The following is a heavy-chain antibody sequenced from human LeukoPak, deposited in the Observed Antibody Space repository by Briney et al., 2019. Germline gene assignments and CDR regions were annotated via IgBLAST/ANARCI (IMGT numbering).Heavy chain of an antibody. CDR1: GFTFSDYY. CDR2: ISSSSSYT. Sequence: TGGSLRLSCAASGFTFSDYYMSWIRQAPGKGLEWVSYISSSSSYTNNADSVKGRFTISRDNAKNSLYLQMNSLRAEDTAVYYCAREDKATIYDWGQGTLVTVSS. CDR3: AREDKATIYD. J-gene: IGHJ1*01. D-gene: IGHD5-24*01. V-gene: IGHV3-11*05.